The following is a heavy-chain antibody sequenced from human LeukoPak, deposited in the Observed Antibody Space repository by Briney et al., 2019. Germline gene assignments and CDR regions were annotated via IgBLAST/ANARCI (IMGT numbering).Heavy chain of an antibody. V-gene: IGHV4-59*01. J-gene: IGHJ5*02. CDR1: GGSMINFY. D-gene: IGHD2-8*01. Sequence: PSETLSLTCTVSGGSMINFYWSWIRQPPGKGLEWIGYIHSSGSTKYNPPLKSRATISVDTSKNQFSLKVSSVTAADTAVYYCARETTYCTNGVCYHWFDPWGQGTLVTVSS. CDR2: IHSSGST. CDR3: ARETTYCTNGVCYHWFDP.